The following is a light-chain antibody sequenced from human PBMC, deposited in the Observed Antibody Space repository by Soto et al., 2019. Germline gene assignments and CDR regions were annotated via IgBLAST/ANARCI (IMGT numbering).Light chain of an antibody. CDR2: DAS. CDR1: QSISSN. CDR3: QQYSNWPET. V-gene: IGKV3-15*01. J-gene: IGKJ1*01. Sequence: EIVMTQSPATLSVSPGERASLSCRASQSISSNLAWYQQKPGQVPRLLIYDASTRATGIPARFSGSGSGTEFTLTISSLQSEYFAVYYCQQYSNWPETFGQGTKVDIK.